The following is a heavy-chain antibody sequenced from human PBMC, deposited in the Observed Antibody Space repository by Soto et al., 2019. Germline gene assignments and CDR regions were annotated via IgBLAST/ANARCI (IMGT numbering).Heavy chain of an antibody. Sequence: GSLRLSCAASGFTFSSYWMHWVRQAPGKGLVWVSRINSDGSSTSYADSVKGRFTISRDNAKNTLYLQMNSLRAEDTAVYYCARDFAAGSSSSANYYYYGMDVWGQGTTVTVSS. V-gene: IGHV3-74*01. J-gene: IGHJ6*02. CDR3: ARDFAAGSSSSANYYYYGMDV. D-gene: IGHD6-13*01. CDR2: INSDGSST. CDR1: GFTFSSYW.